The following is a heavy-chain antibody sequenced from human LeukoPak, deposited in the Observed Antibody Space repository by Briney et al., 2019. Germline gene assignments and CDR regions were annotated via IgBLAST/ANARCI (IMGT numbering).Heavy chain of an antibody. V-gene: IGHV1-69*04. CDR1: GGTFSSYA. CDR2: IIPILGIA. CDR3: ARLVGRRPDQSDY. D-gene: IGHD1-26*01. Sequence: EASVKVSCKASGGTFSSYAISWVRQAPGQGLEWMGRIIPILGIANYAQKFQGRVTITADKSTSTAYMELSSLRSEDTAVYYCARLVGRRPDQSDYWGQGTLVTVSS. J-gene: IGHJ4*02.